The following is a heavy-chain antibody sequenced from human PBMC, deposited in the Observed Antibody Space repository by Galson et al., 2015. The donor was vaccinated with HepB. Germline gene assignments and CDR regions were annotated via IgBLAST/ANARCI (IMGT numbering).Heavy chain of an antibody. CDR2: IYYSGST. J-gene: IGHJ4*02. D-gene: IGHD3-10*01. Sequence: ETLSLTCTVSGGSISSSSYYWGWIRQPPGKGLEWIGSIYYSGSTYYNPSLKSRVTISVDTSKNQFSLKLSSVTAADTAVYYCASLYGSFDYWGQGTLVTVSS. CDR3: ASLYGSFDY. V-gene: IGHV4-39*01. CDR1: GGSISSSSYY.